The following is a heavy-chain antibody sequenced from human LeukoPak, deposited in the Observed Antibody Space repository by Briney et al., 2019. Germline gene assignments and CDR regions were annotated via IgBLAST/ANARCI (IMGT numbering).Heavy chain of an antibody. CDR1: AAFTVDM. CDR2: ISSNGGTT. Sequence: GGSLRLSHPPAAFTVDMLGTGSARQAPGKGLEYVSGISSNGGTTYYANSVKGRFTLSRDNTKTTLYLQVGSLGAEDMSVYRGTIVRVVDPTNDASDIWGQGTMVTVSS. V-gene: IGHV3-64*01. D-gene: IGHD1-1*01. J-gene: IGHJ3*02. CDR3: TIVRVVDPTNDASDI.